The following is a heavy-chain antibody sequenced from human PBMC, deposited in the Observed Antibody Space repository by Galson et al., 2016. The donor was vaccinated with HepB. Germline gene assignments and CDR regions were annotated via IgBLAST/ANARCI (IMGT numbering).Heavy chain of an antibody. V-gene: IGHV4-34*01. CDR2: INHGGST. Sequence: ETLSLTCAVYGGSFSGYYWSWIRQPPGKGLEWIGKINHGGSTNYNPSLKSRVTMSVDTSKNQFSLRLTSVTAADTAVYYCARAFITMVVVVPYGAFDNWGQGTMVTVSS. CDR3: ARAFITMVVVVPYGAFDN. CDR1: GGSFSGYY. J-gene: IGHJ3*02. D-gene: IGHD3-22*01.